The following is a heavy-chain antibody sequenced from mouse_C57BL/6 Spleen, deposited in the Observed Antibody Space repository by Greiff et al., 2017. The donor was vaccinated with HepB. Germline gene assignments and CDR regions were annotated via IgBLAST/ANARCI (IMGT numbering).Heavy chain of an antibody. CDR1: GYTFTDYY. CDR2: INPYNGGT. CDR3: ARRGLYYGSSHWYVDV. D-gene: IGHD1-1*01. J-gene: IGHJ1*03. V-gene: IGHV1-19*01. Sequence: EVQLQQSGPVLVKPGASVKMSCKASGYTFTDYYMNWVKQSHGKSLEWIGVINPYNGGTSYNQKFKGKATLTVDKSSSTAYMELNSLTSEDSAVYYCARRGLYYGSSHWYVDVWGTGTTVTVSS.